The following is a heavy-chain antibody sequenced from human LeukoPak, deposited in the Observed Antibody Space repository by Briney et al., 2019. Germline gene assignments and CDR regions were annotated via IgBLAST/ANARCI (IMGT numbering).Heavy chain of an antibody. Sequence: SQTLSLTCAISGDSVSSNNVAWNWVRQSPSRGLEWLGRIYYRPTWRYDYSQSFRSRIIINPDTSGNQFSLQLSSVSPEDTAIYYCARDPADGYGHFDFWGQGTLVTVSS. CDR1: GDSVSSNNVA. CDR2: IYYRPTWRY. V-gene: IGHV6-1*01. J-gene: IGHJ4*02. CDR3: ARDPADGYGHFDF. D-gene: IGHD5-24*01.